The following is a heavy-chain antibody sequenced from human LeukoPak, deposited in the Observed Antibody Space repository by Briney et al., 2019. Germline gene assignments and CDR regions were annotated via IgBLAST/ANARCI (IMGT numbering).Heavy chain of an antibody. CDR3: AKGTTMYAFDI. CDR2: ISGDGGST. CDR1: GLTFDHYV. V-gene: IGHV3-43*02. D-gene: IGHD1-1*01. J-gene: IGHJ3*02. Sequence: GGSLRLSCAASGLTFDHYVMHWVRQAPGKGLEWVSLISGDGGSTYYADSVKGRLTISRDNSKNSLYLQMNSLTTEDTALYFCAKGTTMYAFDIWGQGTMVTVSS.